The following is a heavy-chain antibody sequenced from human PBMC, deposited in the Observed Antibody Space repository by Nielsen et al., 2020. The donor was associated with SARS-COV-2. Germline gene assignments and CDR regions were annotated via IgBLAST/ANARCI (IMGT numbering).Heavy chain of an antibody. V-gene: IGHV1-46*01. CDR1: GYTFTSYY. CDR3: ARDSQYSGSQSLVWYFDL. J-gene: IGHJ2*01. Sequence: ASVKVSCKASGYTFTSYYMHWVRQAPGQGLEGMGIINPSGGSTSYAQKFQGRVTMTRDTSTSTVYMELSSLRSEDTAVYYCARDSQYSGSQSLVWYFDLWGRGTLVTVSS. D-gene: IGHD1-26*01. CDR2: INPSGGST.